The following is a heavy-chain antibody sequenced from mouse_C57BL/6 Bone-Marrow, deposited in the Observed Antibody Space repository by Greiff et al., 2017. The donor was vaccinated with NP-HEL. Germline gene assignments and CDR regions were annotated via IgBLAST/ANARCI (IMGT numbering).Heavy chain of an antibody. D-gene: IGHD1-1*01. J-gene: IGHJ1*03. CDR3: ARNYYGSSCCWYFDV. CDR2: ISYSGST. CDR1: GYSITSDY. V-gene: IGHV3-8*01. Sequence: EVKLMESGPGLAKPSQTLSLTCSVTGYSITSDYWNWIRTFPGNKLEYMGYISYSGSTYYNPSLKSRISITRDTSKNQYYLQLNSVTTEDTATYYCARNYYGSSCCWYFDVWGTGTTVTVSS.